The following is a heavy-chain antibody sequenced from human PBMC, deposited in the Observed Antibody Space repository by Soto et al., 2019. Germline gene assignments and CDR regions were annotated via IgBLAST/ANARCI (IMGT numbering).Heavy chain of an antibody. J-gene: IGHJ4*02. CDR3: ARGRSLLLWFGELSPYYFDY. V-gene: IGHV4-34*01. CDR2: INHSGST. D-gene: IGHD3-10*01. Sequence: SPTCALSGGSFSGYSLGLIPPPPLQGLEWIGEINHSGSTNYNPSLKSRVTISVDTSKNQFSLKLSSVTAADTAVYYCARGRSLLLWFGELSPYYFDYWGQGTLVTVSS. CDR1: GGSFSGYS.